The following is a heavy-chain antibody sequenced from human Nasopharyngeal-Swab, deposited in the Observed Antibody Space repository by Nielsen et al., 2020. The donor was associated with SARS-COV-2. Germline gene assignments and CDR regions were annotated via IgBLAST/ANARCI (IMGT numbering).Heavy chain of an antibody. Sequence: GESLKISCAASGFTFSSYAMSWVRQAPGKGLEWVSAISGSGGSTYYADSVKGRFTISRDNSKNSLYLQLNSLRAEDTAVYYCARERNHYYLDYWGQGTLVTVSS. CDR3: ARERNHYYLDY. CDR2: ISGSGGST. CDR1: GFTFSSYA. D-gene: IGHD1-14*01. V-gene: IGHV3-23*01. J-gene: IGHJ4*02.